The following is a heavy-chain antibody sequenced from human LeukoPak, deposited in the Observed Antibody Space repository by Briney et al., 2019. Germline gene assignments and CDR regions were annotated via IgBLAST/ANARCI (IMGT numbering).Heavy chain of an antibody. V-gene: IGHV1-18*01. Sequence: ASVKVSCKASGYTFTSYDINWVRQAPGQGLEWMGWISAYNGNTNYAQKLQGRVTMTTDTSTSTAYMELRSLRSDDTAVYYCARKKLGYCSGGSCWWFDPWGQGTLVTVSS. CDR2: ISAYNGNT. CDR3: ARKKLGYCSGGSCWWFDP. D-gene: IGHD2-15*01. CDR1: GYTFTSYD. J-gene: IGHJ5*02.